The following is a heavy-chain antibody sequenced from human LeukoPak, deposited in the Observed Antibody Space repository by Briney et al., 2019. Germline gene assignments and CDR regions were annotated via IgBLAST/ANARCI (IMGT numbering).Heavy chain of an antibody. D-gene: IGHD2-21*02. J-gene: IGHJ4*02. CDR2: IGTTSGAI. V-gene: IGHV3-48*01. CDR1: GFTFNAFG. Sequence: PGGSLRLSCAASGFTFNAFGMNWVRQAPGKGLEWVSYIGTTSGAIYYADSVKGRFTISRDSAKNSLYLQMNSLGAEDTAVYYCARFRTWGDKAFDYWGQGTLVTVSS. CDR3: ARFRTWGDKAFDY.